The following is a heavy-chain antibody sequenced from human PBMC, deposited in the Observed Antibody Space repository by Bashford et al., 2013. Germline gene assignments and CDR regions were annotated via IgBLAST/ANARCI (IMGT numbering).Heavy chain of an antibody. V-gene: IGHV1-69*13. CDR2: IVPLSGTT. CDR1: GYTFTSYG. CDR3: ASIGYCNAGSCYSGVDY. Sequence: SVKVSCKASGYTFTSYGISWVRQVPGQGLEWMGGIVPLSGTTAYEQKFQARVRITADESTSTAYMELSSLRYEDTAMYYCASIGYCNAGSCYSGVDYWGQGTLVTVSS. J-gene: IGHJ4*02. D-gene: IGHD2-15*01.